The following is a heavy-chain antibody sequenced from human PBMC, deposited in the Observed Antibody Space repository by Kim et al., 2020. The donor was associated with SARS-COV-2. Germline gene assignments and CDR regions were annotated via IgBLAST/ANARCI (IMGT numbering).Heavy chain of an antibody. CDR1: GYTFTSYG. V-gene: IGHV1-18*01. J-gene: IGHJ4*02. CDR2: ISAYNGNT. CDR3: ARAGIPYGAIVVVPAAIADY. Sequence: ASVKVSCKASGYTFTSYGISWVRQAPGQGLEWMGWISAYNGNTNYAQKLQGRVTMTTDTSTSTAYMELRSLRSDDTAVYYCARAGIPYGAIVVVPAAIADYWGQGTLVTVSS. D-gene: IGHD2-2*01.